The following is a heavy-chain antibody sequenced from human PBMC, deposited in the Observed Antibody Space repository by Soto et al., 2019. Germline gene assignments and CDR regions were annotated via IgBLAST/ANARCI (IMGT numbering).Heavy chain of an antibody. Sequence: EVQLLESGGNLVQPGGSLRLSCAASGFTFSNYGMNWVRQAPGKGLEWVSAISGGGTSPHYEDSVKGRFTISRDNSKNTLYLQMNSLRADDTALYYCAKSGIVATMRTFSWFDSWGQGTLVTVSS. V-gene: IGHV3-23*01. J-gene: IGHJ5*01. CDR1: GFTFSNYG. CDR2: ISGGGTSP. D-gene: IGHD2-2*01. CDR3: AKSGIVATMRTFSWFDS.